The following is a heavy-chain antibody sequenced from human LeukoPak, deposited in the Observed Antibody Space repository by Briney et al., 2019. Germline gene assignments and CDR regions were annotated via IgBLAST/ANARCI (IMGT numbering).Heavy chain of an antibody. CDR2: IYYSGST. Sequence: SETLSLTCTVSGGSISSGGYYWSWIRQHPGKGLEWIGYIYYSGSTYYNPSLKSRVTISVDTSKNQFSLKLSSVTAADTAVYYCARDVEGLGDAFDIWGQGTMVTVSS. D-gene: IGHD5-24*01. J-gene: IGHJ3*02. CDR3: ARDVEGLGDAFDI. V-gene: IGHV4-31*03. CDR1: GGSISSGGYY.